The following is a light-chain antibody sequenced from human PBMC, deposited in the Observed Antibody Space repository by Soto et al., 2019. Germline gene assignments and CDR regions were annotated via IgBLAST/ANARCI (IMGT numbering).Light chain of an antibody. CDR2: DAS. CDR3: QQRSNWIT. CDR1: QSVSSY. Sequence: EIVLTQFPGTLSLSPGERATLSCRASQSVSSYLAWYQQKPGQAPRLLIYDASNRATGIPARFSGSGSGTDFTLTISSLEPEDFAVYYCQQRSNWITFGQGTRLEI. V-gene: IGKV3-11*01. J-gene: IGKJ5*01.